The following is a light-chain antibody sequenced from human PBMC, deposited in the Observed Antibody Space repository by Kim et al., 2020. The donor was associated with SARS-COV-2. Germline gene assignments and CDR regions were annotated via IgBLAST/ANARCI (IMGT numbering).Light chain of an antibody. CDR1: QSVSSN. CDR3: QQYNNWPPYT. Sequence: VSPGERATRACRASQSVSSNLAWYQQKPGQAPRLLIYGASTRATCIPARFSGSGSGTEFTLTISSLQSEDFAVYYCQQYNNWPPYTFGQGTKLEI. V-gene: IGKV3-15*01. CDR2: GAS. J-gene: IGKJ2*01.